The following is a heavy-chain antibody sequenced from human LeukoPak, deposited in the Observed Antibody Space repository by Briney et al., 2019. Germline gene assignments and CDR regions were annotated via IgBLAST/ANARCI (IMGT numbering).Heavy chain of an antibody. CDR3: ARDGDGRGEDFDY. CDR1: GFTFRNYW. D-gene: IGHD4-17*01. Sequence: GGSLRLSCVASGFTFRNYWMSWVRQAPGKGLEWVANIKEDGSKKNHLDSVKGRFTISRDNAKNFLYLQMNSLRVEDTALYYCARDGDGRGEDFDYWGQGILVTVSS. CDR2: IKEDGSKK. J-gene: IGHJ4*02. V-gene: IGHV3-7*01.